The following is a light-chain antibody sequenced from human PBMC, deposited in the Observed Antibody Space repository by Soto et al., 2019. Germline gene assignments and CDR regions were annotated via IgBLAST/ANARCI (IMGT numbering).Light chain of an antibody. V-gene: IGKV3-20*01. J-gene: IGKJ2*01. CDR2: GAS. CDR1: QSVPSDW. CDR3: QQYGNFPYT. Sequence: EIVLTQSPGTLSLSPGERATLSCRASQSVPSDWLAWYRHKPGQAHRLLIYGASSRATGVPDRVSGSGSGTDFTLTINSREPEDFAVYYCQQYGNFPYTFGQGTKLEIK.